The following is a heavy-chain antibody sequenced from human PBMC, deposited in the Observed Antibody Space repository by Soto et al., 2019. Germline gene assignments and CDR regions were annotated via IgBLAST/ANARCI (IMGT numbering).Heavy chain of an antibody. D-gene: IGHD7-27*01. CDR2: ILPIFGTT. V-gene: IGHV1-69*01. J-gene: IGHJ6*02. CDR3: ARDETGDSYYYYYGMDV. Sequence: QVQLVQSGAEVKKPGSSVKVSCKASGGTFNIYNINWVRQAPGQGLEWMGGILPIFGTTNYAQRFQGRLTIIADDSTSTAYMELSSLSSEDTAVYYCARDETGDSYYYYYGMDVWGQGTTVTVTS. CDR1: GGTFNIYN.